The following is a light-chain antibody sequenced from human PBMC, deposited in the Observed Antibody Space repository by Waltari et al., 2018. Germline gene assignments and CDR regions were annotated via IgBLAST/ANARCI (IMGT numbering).Light chain of an antibody. Sequence: QLVLTQSPSASASLGASVKLTCTLSSGHSSNVIAWHQQQPAKGPRYLMKVNSDGSHSKGDEIPDRFSGSSSGAERYLPISSLQSEDEADYYCQTGGHGTWVFGGGTKLTVL. J-gene: IGLJ3*02. V-gene: IGLV4-69*01. CDR3: QTGGHGTWV. CDR2: VNSDGSH. CDR1: SGHSSNV.